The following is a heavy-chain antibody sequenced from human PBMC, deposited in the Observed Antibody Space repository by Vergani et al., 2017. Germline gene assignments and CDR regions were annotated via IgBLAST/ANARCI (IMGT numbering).Heavy chain of an antibody. V-gene: IGHV5-51*01. D-gene: IGHD2-21*02. J-gene: IGHJ4*02. CDR2: IYPGDSDT. Sequence: EVQLVQSGAEVKKPGESLKISCKGSGFSFSTYWIGWVRQMPGKGLEWMGIIYPGDSDTRYSPSFQGQVTISADKSISTAYLQWSSLKASDTAMYYCARRCGGDCYSHLTVDYWGQGTLVTVSS. CDR3: ARRCGGDCYSHLTVDY. CDR1: GFSFSTYW.